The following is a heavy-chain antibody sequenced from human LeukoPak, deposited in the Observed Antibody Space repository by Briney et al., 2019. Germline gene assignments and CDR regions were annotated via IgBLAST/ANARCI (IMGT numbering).Heavy chain of an antibody. Sequence: SSETLSLTCTVSGGSISSYYWSWIRQPPGKGLEWIGYMSYNGRSSYNPSLRSRVTISVDASKKQFSLKLSSVTAADTAVYYCATEGGPYRPLDYSGQGTLVTVSS. V-gene: IGHV4-59*12. CDR3: ATEGGPYRPLDY. CDR1: GGSISSYY. J-gene: IGHJ4*02. CDR2: MSYNGRS.